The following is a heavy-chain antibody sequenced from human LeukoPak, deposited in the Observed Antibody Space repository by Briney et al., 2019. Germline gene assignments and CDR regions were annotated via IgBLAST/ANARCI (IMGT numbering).Heavy chain of an antibody. J-gene: IGHJ4*02. CDR2: INWNGGST. CDR1: GFTFDDFG. V-gene: IGHV3-20*04. D-gene: IGHD3-22*01. Sequence: RAGGSLRLSCAAPGFTFDDFGMSWVRQAPGKGLEWVSGINWNGGSTGYADSVKGRFTISRDNAKNSLYLQMNSLRAEDTALYYCARRISYDSSGFDYWGQGTLVTVSS. CDR3: ARRISYDSSGFDY.